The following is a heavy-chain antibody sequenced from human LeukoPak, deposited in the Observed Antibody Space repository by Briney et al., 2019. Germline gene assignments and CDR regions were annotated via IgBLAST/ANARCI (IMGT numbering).Heavy chain of an antibody. CDR2: IYYSGST. CDR1: GGSISSGSYY. CDR3: ARGQLGEDY. J-gene: IGHJ4*02. V-gene: IGHV4-39*07. Sequence: SETLSLTCTVSGGSISSGSYYWGWIRQPPGKGLEWIGSIYYSGSTYYNPSLKSRVTISVDTSKNQVSLKLSSVTAADTAVYYCARGQLGEDYWGQGTLVTVSS. D-gene: IGHD1-1*01.